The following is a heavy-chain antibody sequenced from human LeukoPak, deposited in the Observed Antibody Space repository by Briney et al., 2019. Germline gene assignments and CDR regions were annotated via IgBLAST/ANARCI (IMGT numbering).Heavy chain of an antibody. V-gene: IGHV4-34*01. J-gene: IGHJ4*02. CDR1: GGSYSGYY. Sequence: SETLTLTCAVYGGSYSGYYWSWIRQPPGKELEWIGEINHSGSTNYNPSLKSRVTISVDTSKNQFSLKLSSVTAADTAVYYCARCRYYYGSGSYAPHLDYWGQGTLVTVSS. D-gene: IGHD3-10*01. CDR3: ARCRYYYGSGSYAPHLDY. CDR2: INHSGST.